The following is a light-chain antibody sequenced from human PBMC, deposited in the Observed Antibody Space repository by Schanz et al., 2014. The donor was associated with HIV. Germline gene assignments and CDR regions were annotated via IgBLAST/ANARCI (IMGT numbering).Light chain of an antibody. V-gene: IGKV1-5*01. CDR1: QNIGKW. CDR2: AAS. Sequence: DIQMTQSPSIVSASVGDRVTLTCRASQNIGKWLTWYQQKPGKAPKLLIYAASTLQSGVPSRFSGSGSGPEFTLTLRSLEPEDFAVHYCQQYGSSWTFGQGTKVEIK. J-gene: IGKJ1*01. CDR3: QQYGSSWT.